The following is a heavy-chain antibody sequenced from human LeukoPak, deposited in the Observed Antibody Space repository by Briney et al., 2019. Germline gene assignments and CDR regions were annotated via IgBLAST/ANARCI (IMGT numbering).Heavy chain of an antibody. Sequence: KSGGSLRLSCAASGFTFSDFYMTWIRQAPGKGLEWVSYITSDGITKYYTDSVKGRFTISRDNAKNSRYLQMNSLRAEDTAVYYCARIPSWFDPWGQGTLVTVSS. CDR3: ARIPSWFDP. CDR2: ITSDGITK. V-gene: IGHV3-11*01. CDR1: GFTFSDFY. J-gene: IGHJ5*02.